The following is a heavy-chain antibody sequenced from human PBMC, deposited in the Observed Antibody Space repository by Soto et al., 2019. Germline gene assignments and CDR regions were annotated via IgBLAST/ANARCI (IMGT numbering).Heavy chain of an antibody. CDR3: AKAYSNSWPNDWFDP. V-gene: IGHV3-23*01. CDR2: ITGSGAGS. Sequence: EVQLLESGGGWLQPGGSLRLSCAASGFTFSSYARNWVRQAPGKGLEWVSGITGSGAGSYYSDSLKGRFTISRDNSKNTLYLQMNSLRAEDTAVYYCAKAYSNSWPNDWFDPWGQGTLVTVSS. CDR1: GFTFSSYA. J-gene: IGHJ5*02. D-gene: IGHD6-13*01.